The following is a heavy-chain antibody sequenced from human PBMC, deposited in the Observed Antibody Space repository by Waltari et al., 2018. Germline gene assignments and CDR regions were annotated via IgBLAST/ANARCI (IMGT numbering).Heavy chain of an antibody. CDR2: ISSSTSTI. J-gene: IGHJ4*02. D-gene: IGHD4-17*01. Sequence: EVQLVESGGGLVQPGGSLRLSCAAPGFYFSSYSLKWVRQAPGKGLEWVSYISSSTSTIYYADSVKGRFTISRDNAKNSLSLQMNSLRAEDTAVYYCARDLYGDYAIDYWGQGTLVTVSS. CDR3: ARDLYGDYAIDY. CDR1: GFYFSSYS. V-gene: IGHV3-48*01.